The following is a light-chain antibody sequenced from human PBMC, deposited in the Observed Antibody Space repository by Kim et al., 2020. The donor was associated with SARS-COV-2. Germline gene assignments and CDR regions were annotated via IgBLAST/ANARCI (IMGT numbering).Light chain of an antibody. V-gene: IGKV3-15*01. J-gene: IGKJ4*01. CDR3: QQYSHWPLT. Sequence: EIVMRQSPATLSVSPGERATLSCRARQSVSSNLAWYQQKPGQAPRLLIYGASTRATGIPGRFSGSGSGTEFTLTISSLQSEDFAVYYWQQYSHWPLTFGGGTKVDIK. CDR1: QSVSSN. CDR2: GAS.